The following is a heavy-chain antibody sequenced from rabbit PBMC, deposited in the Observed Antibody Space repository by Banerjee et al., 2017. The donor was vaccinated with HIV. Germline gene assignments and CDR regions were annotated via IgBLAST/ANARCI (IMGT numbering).Heavy chain of an antibody. CDR1: GFSFSSSEY. D-gene: IGHD4-1*01. J-gene: IGHJ4*01. CDR3: AREDISVWGFNL. V-gene: IGHV1S45*01. Sequence: QEQLVESGGGLVQPEGSLTLTCKASGFSFSSSEYMCWVRQAPGKGLEWIGCIYAGSSAFTYYASWAKGRFTISRTSSTTVTLQMTSLTAADTATYFCAREDISVWGFNLWGPGTLVTVS. CDR2: IYAGSSAFT.